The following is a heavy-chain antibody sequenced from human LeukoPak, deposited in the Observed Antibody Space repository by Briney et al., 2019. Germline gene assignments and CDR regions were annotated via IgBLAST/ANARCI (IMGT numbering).Heavy chain of an antibody. D-gene: IGHD3-10*01. V-gene: IGHV3-7*01. CDR3: AREWGYYYGSGSYRWYFDL. CDR1: GFTFERYW. J-gene: IGHJ2*01. Sequence: GGSLRLSCAVSGFTFERYWMSWVRQAPGRGLEWVANIKRDGSDKYYVDSVRGRFTISRDNAKNSLYLQMNSLRAEDTAVYYCAREWGYYYGSGSYRWYFDLWGRGTLVTVSS. CDR2: IKRDGSDK.